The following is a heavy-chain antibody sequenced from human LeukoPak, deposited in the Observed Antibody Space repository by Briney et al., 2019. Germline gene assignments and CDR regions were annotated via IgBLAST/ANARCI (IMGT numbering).Heavy chain of an antibody. Sequence: ASVKVSCKASGYTFTGYYMHWVRQAPGQGLEWMGWINPNSGGTNYAQKFQGWVTMTRDTSTSTVYMELSSLRSEDTAVYYCARALEVGALYGMDVWGQGTTVTVSS. CDR2: INPNSGGT. D-gene: IGHD1-26*01. J-gene: IGHJ6*02. V-gene: IGHV1-2*04. CDR1: GYTFTGYY. CDR3: ARALEVGALYGMDV.